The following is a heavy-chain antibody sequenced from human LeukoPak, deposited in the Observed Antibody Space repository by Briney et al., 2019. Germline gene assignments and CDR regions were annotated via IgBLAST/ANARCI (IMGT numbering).Heavy chain of an antibody. J-gene: IGHJ5*02. Sequence: GASVKVSCKASGYTFTSYYMHWVRQAPGQGLEWMGIIKPSGGSTSYAQKFQGRVNMTRDTSTSTVYMELSSLRSEDTAVYYCARGLTYGSGTDCFDPWGQGTLVTVSS. CDR1: GYTFTSYY. CDR3: ARGLTYGSGTDCFDP. CDR2: IKPSGGST. D-gene: IGHD3-10*01. V-gene: IGHV1-46*01.